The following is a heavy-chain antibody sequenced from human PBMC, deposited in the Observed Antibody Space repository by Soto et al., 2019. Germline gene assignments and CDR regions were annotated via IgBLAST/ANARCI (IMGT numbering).Heavy chain of an antibody. CDR2: IIPIFGTA. D-gene: IGHD3-22*01. CDR1: GGTSSSYA. Sequence: SSVKVSCKASGGTSSSYAISWVRQAPGQGLEWMGGIIPIFGTANYAQKFQGRVTITADESTSTAYMELSSLRSEDTAVYYCARDGDDSSCYKGYYYYYGMDVWGQGPSVTVSS. V-gene: IGHV1-69*13. J-gene: IGHJ6*02. CDR3: ARDGDDSSCYKGYYYYYGMDV.